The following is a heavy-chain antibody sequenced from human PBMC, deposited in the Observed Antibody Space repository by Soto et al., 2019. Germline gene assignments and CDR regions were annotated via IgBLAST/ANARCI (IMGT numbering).Heavy chain of an antibody. Sequence: ESGGGLVQPGGSLRLSCVASGFDFNSYSMNWVRQAPGKGLEWISYINSGSTAVFYSDSVKGRFTISRDNAKNSLYLQMNSLRAEDTAVYYCTSRASPDAYWGQGTLVTVSP. CDR1: GFDFNSYS. D-gene: IGHD2-2*01. CDR2: INSGSTAV. CDR3: TSRASPDAY. V-gene: IGHV3-48*01. J-gene: IGHJ4*02.